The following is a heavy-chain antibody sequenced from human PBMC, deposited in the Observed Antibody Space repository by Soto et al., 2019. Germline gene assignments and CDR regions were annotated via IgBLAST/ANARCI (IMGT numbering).Heavy chain of an antibody. V-gene: IGHV5-51*01. CDR2: IYPGDSDT. CDR3: ALPPKPEYSSSSRRKYYYYYGMDV. D-gene: IGHD6-6*01. Sequence: GESLKISCKGSGYSFTSYWIGWVRQMPGKGLEWMGIIYPGDSDTRYSPSFQGQVTISADKSISTAYLQWSSLKASDTAMYYCALPPKPEYSSSSRRKYYYYYGMDVWGQGTTVTVSS. J-gene: IGHJ6*02. CDR1: GYSFTSYW.